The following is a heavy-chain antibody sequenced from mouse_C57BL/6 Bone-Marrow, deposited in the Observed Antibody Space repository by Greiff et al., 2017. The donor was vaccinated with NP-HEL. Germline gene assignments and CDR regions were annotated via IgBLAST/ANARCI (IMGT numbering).Heavy chain of an antibody. D-gene: IGHD1-1*01. Sequence: EVKLVASGGGLVQPGGSLQLSCAASGFTFSDYYMYWVRPTPEKRLEWVAYISNGGGSTYYPDTVKGRFTISRDNAKNPLYLQISRLKSEDTAMYYCARLITTVVATRDYAMDYWGQGTSVTVSS. CDR1: GFTFSDYY. J-gene: IGHJ4*01. CDR2: ISNGGGST. V-gene: IGHV5-12*01. CDR3: ARLITTVVATRDYAMDY.